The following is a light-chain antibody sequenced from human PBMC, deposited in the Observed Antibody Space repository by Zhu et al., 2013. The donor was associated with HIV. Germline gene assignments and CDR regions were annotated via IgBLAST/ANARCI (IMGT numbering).Light chain of an antibody. CDR1: QGIGKS. CDR3: QKYNSVPFT. V-gene: IGKV1-27*01. J-gene: IGKJ3*01. Sequence: DIRMTQSPSSLSASVGDRVAITCRASQGIGKSLAWYQQRPGEVPELLIYSASTLQSGVPSRFSGSGSGTDFTLTISSLQPEDFATYYCQKYNSVPFTFGPGTKVDIK. CDR2: SAS.